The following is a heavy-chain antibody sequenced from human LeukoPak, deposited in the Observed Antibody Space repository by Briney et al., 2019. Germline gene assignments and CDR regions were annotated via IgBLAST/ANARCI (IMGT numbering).Heavy chain of an antibody. J-gene: IGHJ4*02. CDR2: ISWNSGSI. CDR1: GFTFSSYG. Sequence: GGSLRLSCAASGFTFSSYGMHWVRQAPGKGLEWVSGISWNSGSIGYADSVKGRFTISRDNAKNSLYLQMNSLRAEDTALYYCAKDTSPLLYYYGSGSYLDYWGQGTLVTVSS. D-gene: IGHD3-10*01. V-gene: IGHV3-9*01. CDR3: AKDTSPLLYYYGSGSYLDY.